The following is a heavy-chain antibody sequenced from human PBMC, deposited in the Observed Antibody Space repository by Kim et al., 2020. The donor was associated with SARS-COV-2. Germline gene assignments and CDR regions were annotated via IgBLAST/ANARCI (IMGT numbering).Heavy chain of an antibody. D-gene: IGHD3-9*01. Sequence: SETLSLTCTVSGGSISSSYYYWGWIRQPPRKGLDWIGTVYYSGTSYYNPSLKSRVTISVDTSENQFSLILTSVTAADTAVYYCARSYYDILTGHNWFDP. CDR1: GGSISSSYYY. J-gene: IGHJ5*02. V-gene: IGHV4-39*01. CDR2: VYYSGTS. CDR3: ARSYYDILTGHNWFDP.